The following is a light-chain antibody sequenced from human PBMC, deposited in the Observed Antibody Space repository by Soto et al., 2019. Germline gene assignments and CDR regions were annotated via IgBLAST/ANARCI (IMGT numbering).Light chain of an antibody. CDR1: QSVDNNY. CDR2: GAS. J-gene: IGKJ2*01. V-gene: IGKV3-20*01. Sequence: EIVLTQSPGTLSFSPGERATLSCRASQSVDNNYLAWYQQKPGQAPRLLIYGASSRTTGIPDRFSGSGSGTDFTRAISRLEPEEFAVDYCQQVGSLPPRYTFGQGTKLEIK. CDR3: QQVGSLPPRYT.